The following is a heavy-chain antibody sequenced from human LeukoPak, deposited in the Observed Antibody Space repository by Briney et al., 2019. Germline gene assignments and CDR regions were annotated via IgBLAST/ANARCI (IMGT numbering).Heavy chain of an antibody. D-gene: IGHD2-21*02. CDR2: ISAYNGNT. V-gene: IGHV1-18*01. Sequence: GASVKVSCKASGYTFTSYGISWVRQAPGQGLEWMGWISAYNGNTNYAQKLQGRVTMTTDTSTTTAYMELRSLRSDDTAVYYCARRGGEAYCGGDCYRAFDYWGQGTLVTVSS. CDR1: GYTFTSYG. J-gene: IGHJ4*02. CDR3: ARRGGEAYCGGDCYRAFDY.